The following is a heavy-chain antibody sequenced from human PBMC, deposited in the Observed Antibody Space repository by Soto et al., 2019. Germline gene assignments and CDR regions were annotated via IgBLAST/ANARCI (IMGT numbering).Heavy chain of an antibody. CDR3: ATFNPHPRLHRYYYYYYGMDV. CDR2: FDPEDGET. CDR1: GYTLPELS. Sequence: ASVKVSCKVSGYTLPELSMHWVQQAPGKGLGWMGGFDPEDGETIYAQKFQGRVTMTEDTSTDTAYMELSSLRSEDTAVYYCATFNPHPRLHRYYYYYYGMDVWGQGTTVTVSS. D-gene: IGHD4-4*01. V-gene: IGHV1-24*01. J-gene: IGHJ6*02.